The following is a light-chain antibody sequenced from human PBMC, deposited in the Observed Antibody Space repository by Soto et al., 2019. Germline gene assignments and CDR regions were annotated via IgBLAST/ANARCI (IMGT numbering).Light chain of an antibody. J-gene: IGKJ4*01. CDR1: QSIGSN. V-gene: IGKV3-20*01. CDR2: GSS. CDR3: QQYGRSPLT. Sequence: EVVMTQSPATLPVSLGGRVALSCRASQSIGSNLAWYQQKPGQAPRLLIYGSSNRATGIPDRFSGSGSGTDFMLTISRLEPEDFAVYSCQQYGRSPLTFGGGTKVQIK.